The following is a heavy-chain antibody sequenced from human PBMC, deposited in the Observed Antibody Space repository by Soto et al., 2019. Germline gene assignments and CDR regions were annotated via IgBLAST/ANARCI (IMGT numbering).Heavy chain of an antibody. CDR2: INPNTGGT. CDR1: GYTFTGYF. J-gene: IGHJ5*02. D-gene: IGHD2-15*01. V-gene: IGHV1-2*02. Sequence: QVQLVQSGAEVKKPGASLKVSCMASGYTFTGYFIHWVREVPGQGLEYMGWINPNTGGTDYAQKFQGRVTMTRDTSISTVFMEMKRLTSDDTAVYDCARVASWAASDWFDPWGQGTLVTVSS. CDR3: ARVASWAASDWFDP.